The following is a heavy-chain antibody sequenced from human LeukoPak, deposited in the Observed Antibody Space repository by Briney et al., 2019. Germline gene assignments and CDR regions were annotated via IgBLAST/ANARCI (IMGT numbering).Heavy chain of an antibody. D-gene: IGHD4/OR15-4a*01. J-gene: IGHJ3*02. Sequence: SVKVSCKASGGTFGALGINWVRQAPGQGLEWMGGIIPLFGTTGYAQKFQGRVTITADESTNTAYMELSSLRSDDTAIYYCARGRVIHFGGIDVFDIWGQGTMVTVSS. CDR1: GGTFGALG. CDR3: ARGRVIHFGGIDVFDI. V-gene: IGHV1-69*13. CDR2: IIPLFGTT.